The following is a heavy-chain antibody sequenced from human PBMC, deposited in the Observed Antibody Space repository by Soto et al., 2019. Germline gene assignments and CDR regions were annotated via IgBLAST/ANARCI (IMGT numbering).Heavy chain of an antibody. D-gene: IGHD3-22*01. J-gene: IGHJ5*02. CDR3: ARDIPYDSSGYLSDP. CDR1: GYTFTSYG. Sequence: ASVKVSCKASGYTFTSYGISWVRQAPGQGLEWMGWISAYNGNTNYAQKLQGRVTMTTDTSTSTAYMELSGLRSDDTAVYYCARDIPYDSSGYLSDPWGQGTVVT. V-gene: IGHV1-18*04. CDR2: ISAYNGNT.